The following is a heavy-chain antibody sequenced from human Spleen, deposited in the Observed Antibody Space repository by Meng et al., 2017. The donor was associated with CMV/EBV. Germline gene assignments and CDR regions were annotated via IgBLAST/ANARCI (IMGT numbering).Heavy chain of an antibody. CDR3: ARGPKRTPGGAVLTTIFGRDNWFDP. V-gene: IGHV1-8*03. Sequence: KWVRHATVQGHEWMGGIDPKSGNTGYAQKFKGRVTITRNTSISTDYRELSSLRSEDTAVYYCARGPKRTPGGAVLTTIFGRDNWFDPWGQGTLVTVSS. D-gene: IGHD3-3*01. J-gene: IGHJ5*02. CDR2: IDPKSGNT.